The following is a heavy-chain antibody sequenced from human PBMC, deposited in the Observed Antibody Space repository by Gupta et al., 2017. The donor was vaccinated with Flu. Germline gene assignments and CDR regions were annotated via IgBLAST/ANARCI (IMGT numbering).Heavy chain of an antibody. J-gene: IGHJ4*02. Sequence: QLQLQESGPGVVKPSETLSLICNVSGGSISGSNYYWGWIRQPPGKTLEWIGSIYRTGNTYYKPSLTSRVTISVDTAKNQFSLRLNSVTAADTAVYYCVRLRGIAVAGPIAFWGQGTLVTVSA. CDR3: VRLRGIAVAGPIAF. CDR2: IYRTGNT. V-gene: IGHV4-39*01. CDR1: GGSISGSNYY. D-gene: IGHD6-19*01.